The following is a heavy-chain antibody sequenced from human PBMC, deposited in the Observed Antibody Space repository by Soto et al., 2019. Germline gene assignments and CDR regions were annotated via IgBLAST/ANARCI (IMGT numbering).Heavy chain of an antibody. CDR2: VHHSWGS. CDR3: ARQGFGPLHGLVDV. CDR1: GGSISSYY. Sequence: QVQLQESGPGLVKPSETLSLSCTVSGGSISSYYWSWFRQSPGKRMEWIGYVHHSWGSSYNPPLQRRVAISLDTSKSQFSLKVTSVTATDTAVYYCARQGFGPLHGLVDVWGQGTRVTVSS. D-gene: IGHD3-10*01. V-gene: IGHV4-59*08. J-gene: IGHJ6*02.